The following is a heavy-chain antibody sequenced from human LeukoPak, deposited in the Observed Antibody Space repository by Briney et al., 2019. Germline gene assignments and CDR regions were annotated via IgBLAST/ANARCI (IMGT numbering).Heavy chain of an antibody. CDR2: ISSSSSYI. Sequence: GGSLRLSCAASGFTFSSCSMNWVRQAPGKGLEWVSSISSSSSYIYYADSVKGRFTISRDNAKNSLYLQMNSLRAEDTAVYYCAREDSSGYGIRNWFDPWGQGTLVTVSS. J-gene: IGHJ5*02. CDR3: AREDSSGYGIRNWFDP. CDR1: GFTFSSCS. D-gene: IGHD3-22*01. V-gene: IGHV3-21*01.